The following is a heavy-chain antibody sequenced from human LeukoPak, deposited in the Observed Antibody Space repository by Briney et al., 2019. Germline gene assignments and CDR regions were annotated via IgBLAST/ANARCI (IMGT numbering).Heavy chain of an antibody. CDR3: ARILRWYPFVDY. Sequence: PGGSLRLSCAASGFTFSSYSMNWDRQAPGKGLEWVSSISSSSSTIYYADSVKGRFTISRDNAKNSLYLQMNSLRAEDTAVYYCARILRWYPFVDYWGQGTLVTVSS. D-gene: IGHD4-23*01. J-gene: IGHJ4*02. CDR2: ISSSSSTI. V-gene: IGHV3-48*01. CDR1: GFTFSSYS.